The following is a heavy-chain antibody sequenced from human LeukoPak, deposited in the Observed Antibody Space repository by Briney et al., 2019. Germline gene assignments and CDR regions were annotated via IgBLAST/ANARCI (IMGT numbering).Heavy chain of an antibody. CDR2: IYYSGST. J-gene: IGHJ3*02. Sequence: PSETLSLTCTVSGGSISSSSYYWGWIRQPPGKGLEWIGSIYYSGSTYYNPSLKSRVTISVDTSKNQFSLKLSSVTAADTAVYYCARRVVVVAAMGFSDAFDIWGQGTMVTVSS. V-gene: IGHV4-39*07. D-gene: IGHD2-15*01. CDR3: ARRVVVVAAMGFSDAFDI. CDR1: GGSISSSSYY.